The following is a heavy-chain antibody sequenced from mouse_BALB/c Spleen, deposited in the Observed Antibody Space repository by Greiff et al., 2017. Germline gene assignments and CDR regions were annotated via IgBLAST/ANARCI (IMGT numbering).Heavy chain of an antibody. Sequence: EVQRVESGGGLVKPGGSLKLSCAASGFAFSSYGMSWVRQTPDKRLELVATINSNGGSTYYPDSVKGRFTISRDNAKNTLYLQMSSLKSEDTAMYYCARDGVGGTWFAYWGQGTLVTVSA. V-gene: IGHV5-6-3*01. D-gene: IGHD1-1*01. CDR2: INSNGGST. CDR1: GFAFSSYG. CDR3: ARDGVGGTWFAY. J-gene: IGHJ3*01.